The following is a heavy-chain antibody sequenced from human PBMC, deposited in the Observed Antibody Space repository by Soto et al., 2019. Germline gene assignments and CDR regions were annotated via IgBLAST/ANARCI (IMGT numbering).Heavy chain of an antibody. Sequence: QVKLQASGPGLVKPSGTLSLTCAVSGVSISSNNWWSWVRQPPGKGLEWIGEMYHTGSTNYKRSLNSRVTISLDKSKNLFSLELHSVPAPDTAVYYCARSSRYQYDSSEGNFDYWGQGTRGSVSS. V-gene: IGHV4-4*02. CDR3: ARSSRYQYDSSEGNFDY. J-gene: IGHJ4*02. D-gene: IGHD3-22*01. CDR1: GVSISSNNW. CDR2: MYHTGST.